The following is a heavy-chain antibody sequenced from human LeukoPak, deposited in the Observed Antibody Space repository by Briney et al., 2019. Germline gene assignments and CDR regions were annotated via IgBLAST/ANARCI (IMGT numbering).Heavy chain of an antibody. V-gene: IGHV3-7*01. CDR2: IKQDGSEK. Sequence: RAGGSLRLSCTASEFTFSSCWMSWVRQAPGKGLEWVANIKQDGSEKDYVDSVKGRFTISRDNAKNSLYLQMNNLRAEDTAVYYCARYCGGDCYGMDVWGQGTTVTVSS. J-gene: IGHJ6*02. CDR1: EFTFSSCW. D-gene: IGHD2-21*01. CDR3: ARYCGGDCYGMDV.